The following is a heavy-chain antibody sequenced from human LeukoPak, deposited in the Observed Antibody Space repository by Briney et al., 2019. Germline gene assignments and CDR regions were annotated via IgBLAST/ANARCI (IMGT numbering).Heavy chain of an antibody. D-gene: IGHD6-19*01. V-gene: IGHV4-59*01. Sequence: SETLSLTCTVSGGSISSYYWSWIRQPPGKGLEWIGYIYYSGSTNYNPSLKSRVTISVDTSKNQFSLKLSSVTAADTAVYYCARDQSDSSGWFGDASDIWGQGTMVTVSS. CDR1: GGSISSYY. CDR2: IYYSGST. J-gene: IGHJ3*02. CDR3: ARDQSDSSGWFGDASDI.